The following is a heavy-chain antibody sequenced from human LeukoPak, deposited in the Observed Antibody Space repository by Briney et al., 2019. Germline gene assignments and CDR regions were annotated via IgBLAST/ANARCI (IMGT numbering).Heavy chain of an antibody. CDR2: TNHSGST. CDR1: GGSFSGYY. CDR3: ARLIYSGYVVH. J-gene: IGHJ4*02. V-gene: IGHV4-34*01. Sequence: PSETLSLTCAVYGGSFSGYYWSWIRQPPGKGLEWIGETNHSGSTNYNPSLKSRVTISVDTSKNQFSPKLSSVTAADTAVYYCARLIYSGYVVHWGRGTLVTVSS. D-gene: IGHD5-12*01.